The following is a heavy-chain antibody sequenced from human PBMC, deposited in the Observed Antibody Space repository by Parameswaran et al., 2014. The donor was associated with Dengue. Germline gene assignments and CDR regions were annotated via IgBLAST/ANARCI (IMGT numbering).Heavy chain of an antibody. V-gene: IGHV4-39*01. D-gene: IGHD6-13*01. CDR2: IYYSGST. J-gene: IGHJ4*02. Sequence: WIRQPPGKGLEWIGSIYYSGSTYYNPSLKSRVTISVDTSKNQFSLKLSSVTAADTAVYYCAIQPTSYRIAADYWGQGTLVTVSS. CDR3: AIQPTSYRIAADY.